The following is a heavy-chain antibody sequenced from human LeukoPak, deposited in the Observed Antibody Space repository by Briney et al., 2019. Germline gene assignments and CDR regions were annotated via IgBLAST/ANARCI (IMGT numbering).Heavy chain of an antibody. CDR1: GGSIRNYY. Sequence: SETLSLTCTVSGGSIRNYYWSWIRQPPGKGLEWIGYIYYTGNTNYNPSLKSRVTISVDTSNNHFSLRLTSVTAADTAFYYCARAPSISDYTSTWPPHFDYWGQGSLVTVSS. D-gene: IGHD6-13*01. CDR2: IYYTGNT. V-gene: IGHV4-59*01. J-gene: IGHJ4*02. CDR3: ARAPSISDYTSTWPPHFDY.